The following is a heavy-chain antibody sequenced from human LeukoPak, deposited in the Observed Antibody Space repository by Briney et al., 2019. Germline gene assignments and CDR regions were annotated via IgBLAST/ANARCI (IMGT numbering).Heavy chain of an antibody. J-gene: IGHJ2*01. D-gene: IGHD1-26*01. V-gene: IGHV5-51*01. CDR3: GKSRGANWYFDL. Sequence: GESLKISCKGSGYSFSTYWIGWVRQMPGKGLEWMAIIYPGDSDTRYSPSFQGQVTISADKSISTVYLQWSSLKASDTGMYYCGKSRGANWYFDLWGRGTLVTVSS. CDR1: GYSFSTYW. CDR2: IYPGDSDT.